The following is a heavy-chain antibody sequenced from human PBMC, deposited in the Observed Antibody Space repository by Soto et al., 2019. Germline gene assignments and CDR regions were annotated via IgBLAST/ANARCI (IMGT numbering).Heavy chain of an antibody. CDR1: GFTFSSYA. CDR2: ISYDGSNK. D-gene: IGHD6-19*01. V-gene: IGHV3-30-3*01. Sequence: LRLSCAASGFTFSSYAMHWVRQAPGKGLEWVAVISYDGSNKYYADSVKGRFTISRDNSKNTLYLQMNSLRAEDTAVYYCARSSSGSAPGYWGQGTLVTVSS. CDR3: ARSSSGSAPGY. J-gene: IGHJ4*02.